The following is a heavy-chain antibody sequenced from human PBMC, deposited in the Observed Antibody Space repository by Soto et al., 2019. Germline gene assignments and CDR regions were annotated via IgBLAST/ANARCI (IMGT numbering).Heavy chain of an antibody. CDR3: ARKTLWAGSWNEYYFDY. D-gene: IGHD1-1*01. CDR2: ISAYNGNT. Sequence: ASVKVSCKASGYTFTSYGISWVRQAPGQGLEWMGWISAYNGNTNYAQKLQGRVTMTTDTSTSTAYMELRSLRSDDTAVYYCARKTLWAGSWNEYYFDYWGQGTLVTVSS. CDR1: GYTFTSYG. V-gene: IGHV1-18*01. J-gene: IGHJ4*02.